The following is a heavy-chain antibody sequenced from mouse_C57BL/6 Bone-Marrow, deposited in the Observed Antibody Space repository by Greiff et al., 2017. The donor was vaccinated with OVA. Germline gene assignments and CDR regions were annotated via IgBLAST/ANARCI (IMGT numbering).Heavy chain of an antibody. CDR3: ARRATEFAY. CDR2: LSSGGSYT. Sequence: EVQLVESGGDLVKPGGSLKLSCAASGFTFSSYGMSWVSQTPDKRLEWVATLSSGGSYTYYPASVKGRFTISRDNAKNTLYLQMGSLKSEDTAMYYCARRATEFAYWGQGTLVTVSA. V-gene: IGHV5-6*01. J-gene: IGHJ3*01. CDR1: GFTFSSYG.